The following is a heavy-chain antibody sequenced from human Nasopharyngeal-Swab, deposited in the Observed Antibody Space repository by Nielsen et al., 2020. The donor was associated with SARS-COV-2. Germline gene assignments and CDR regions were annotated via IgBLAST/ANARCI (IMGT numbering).Heavy chain of an antibody. CDR2: IRYDGSNK. D-gene: IGHD4-23*01. CDR1: GFTFSSYG. Sequence: GGSLRLSCGASGFTFSSYGMHWVRQAPGKGLEWVAFIRYDGSNKYYADSVKGRFTISRDNSKNTLYLQMNSLRAEDTAVYYCAKRSGDYGGWGYYYYMDVWGKGTTVTVSS. J-gene: IGHJ6*03. CDR3: AKRSGDYGGWGYYYYMDV. V-gene: IGHV3-30*02.